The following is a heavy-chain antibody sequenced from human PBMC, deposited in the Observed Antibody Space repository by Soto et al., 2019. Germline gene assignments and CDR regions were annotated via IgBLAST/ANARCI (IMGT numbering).Heavy chain of an antibody. CDR2: IYHSGST. Sequence: LRETLSLTCTVSGGSISSGNYYWSWVRQPPGKGLEWIGEIYHSGSTNYNPSLKSRVTISVDKSKNQFSLKLSSVTAADTAVYYCASVRGGYYYAMDVWGQGTTVTVSS. V-gene: IGHV4-4*03. J-gene: IGHJ6*02. CDR3: ASVRGGYYYAMDV. CDR1: GGSISSGNYY. D-gene: IGHD3-10*02.